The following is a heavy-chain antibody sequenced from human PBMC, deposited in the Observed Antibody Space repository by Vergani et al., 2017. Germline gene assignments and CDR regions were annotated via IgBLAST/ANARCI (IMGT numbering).Heavy chain of an antibody. D-gene: IGHD5-12*01. Sequence: EVQLVESGGGLVQPGGSLRLSCAASGFTFSSYEMNWVRQAPGKGLEWVSYISSSGSSSDSTIHYADSVKGRFTISRDNSKNTLYLQMNSLRAEDTAVYYCAKVPYGGYVLGYWGQGTLVTVSS. V-gene: IGHV3-48*03. J-gene: IGHJ4*02. CDR1: GFTFSSYE. CDR2: ISSSGSSSDSTI. CDR3: AKVPYGGYVLGY.